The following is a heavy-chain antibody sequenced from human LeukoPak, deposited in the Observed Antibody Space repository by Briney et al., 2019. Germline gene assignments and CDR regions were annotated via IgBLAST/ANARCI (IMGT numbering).Heavy chain of an antibody. CDR1: GGSINSYY. V-gene: IGHV4-59*01. Sequence: NSSETLSLTCIVSGGSINSYYWSWIRQPPGKGLEWIGYIYYSGGISYNPSLKSRATISVDTSKNQLSLKLTSVTAADTAVYYCASVYSSRTYWFDPWGQGTLVTVSS. CDR3: ASVYSSRTYWFDP. CDR2: IYYSGGI. J-gene: IGHJ5*02. D-gene: IGHD6-13*01.